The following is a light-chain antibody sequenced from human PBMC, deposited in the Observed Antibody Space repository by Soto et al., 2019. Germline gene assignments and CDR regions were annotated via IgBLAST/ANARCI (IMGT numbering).Light chain of an antibody. Sequence: EIVLTQSPATLSLSPGERATLSCRASQSVSRNLAWYQQKPDQAPRLLIYDASNRATGIPARFSGSGSGTDFTLTISSLEPEDFAVYYCQQRSDWPSTFGGGTKVQIK. J-gene: IGKJ4*01. CDR3: QQRSDWPST. CDR1: QSVSRN. CDR2: DAS. V-gene: IGKV3-11*01.